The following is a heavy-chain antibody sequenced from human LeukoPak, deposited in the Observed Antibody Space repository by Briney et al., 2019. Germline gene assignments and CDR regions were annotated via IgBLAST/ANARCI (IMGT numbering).Heavy chain of an antibody. CDR1: GGPFSGYY. V-gene: IGHV4-34*01. D-gene: IGHD1-1*01. CDR3: ARRYRCNFYYYYYTDV. J-gene: IGHJ6*03. Sequence: SETLSLTCAVYGGPFSGYYWSGIRQPLGKGLEWIGEFKHSGSTKYNPSLKSPVTISVYTSKNQFSLKMSSVTAADTAVYYCARRYRCNFYYYYYTDVWGKGTTVTISS. CDR2: FKHSGST.